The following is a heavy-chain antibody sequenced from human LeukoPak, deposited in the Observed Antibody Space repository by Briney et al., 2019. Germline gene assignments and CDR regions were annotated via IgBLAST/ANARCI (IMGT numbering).Heavy chain of an antibody. CDR3: ARMGPAAIVYWLDP. Sequence: ASVKVSCKASGGTFSSYAISWVRQAPGQGLEWMGGIIPIFGTANYAQKFQGRVTITADESTSTAYMELSSLRSEDTAVYYCARMGPAAIVYWLDPWGQGTLVTVSS. V-gene: IGHV1-69*13. J-gene: IGHJ5*02. CDR1: GGTFSSYA. D-gene: IGHD2-2*01. CDR2: IIPIFGTA.